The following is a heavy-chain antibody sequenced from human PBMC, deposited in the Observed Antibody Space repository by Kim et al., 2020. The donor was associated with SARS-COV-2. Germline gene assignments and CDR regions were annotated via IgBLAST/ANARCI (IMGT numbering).Heavy chain of an antibody. CDR1: GFTFSSYE. J-gene: IGHJ4*02. Sequence: GGSLRLSCAASGFTFSSYEMNWVRQAPGKGLEWVSYISSSGSTIFYADSVKGRFTISRDNAKNSLYLQMNSLRAEDTAVYYCATPTIFGVVTLDYWGQGTLVTVSS. CDR3: ATPTIFGVVTLDY. CDR2: ISSSGSTI. V-gene: IGHV3-48*03. D-gene: IGHD3-3*01.